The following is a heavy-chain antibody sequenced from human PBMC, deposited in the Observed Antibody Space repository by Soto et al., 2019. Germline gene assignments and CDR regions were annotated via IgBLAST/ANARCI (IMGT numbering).Heavy chain of an antibody. V-gene: IGHV3-23*01. D-gene: IGHD3-10*01. CDR3: AKDGGVRGLNDAFDI. CDR2: ISGSAGST. Sequence: EVQLLESGGGLVQPGGSLRLSCAASGFIFSTYAMSWVRQAPGKGLEWVSTISGSAGSTKYADSVKGRFTISRDNSKNTLYLQMNSLRAEDTAVFYCAKDGGVRGLNDAFDIWGQGTMVTVSS. J-gene: IGHJ3*02. CDR1: GFIFSTYA.